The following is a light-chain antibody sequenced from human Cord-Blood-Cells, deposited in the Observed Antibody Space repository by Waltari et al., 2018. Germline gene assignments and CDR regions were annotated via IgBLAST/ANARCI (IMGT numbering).Light chain of an antibody. CDR1: QSISSY. J-gene: IGKJ1*01. CDR3: QQSYSTLWT. CDR2: AAS. Sequence: DIQMTQSPSSLSASVGDKVSITCRASQSISSYLNWYQQKPGKAPKILIYAASSLQSGVPSRFSGSGSGTDCTLTISSLQPEDFATYYCQQSYSTLWTFGQGTKVEIK. V-gene: IGKV1-39*01.